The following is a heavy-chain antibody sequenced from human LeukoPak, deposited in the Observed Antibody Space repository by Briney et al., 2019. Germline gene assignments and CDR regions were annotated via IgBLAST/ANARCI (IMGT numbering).Heavy chain of an antibody. CDR1: GFTFSNYA. Sequence: GGSLRLSCAASGFTFSNYAMSWVRQAPGKGLEWVSTISGSGDSTYYADSVKGRFTISRDNSKNTLYLQMNCLTAEDTAVYYCAKDRRDSSGWFRADDYWGQGTLVTVSS. J-gene: IGHJ4*02. CDR2: ISGSGDST. CDR3: AKDRRDSSGWFRADDY. V-gene: IGHV3-23*01. D-gene: IGHD6-19*01.